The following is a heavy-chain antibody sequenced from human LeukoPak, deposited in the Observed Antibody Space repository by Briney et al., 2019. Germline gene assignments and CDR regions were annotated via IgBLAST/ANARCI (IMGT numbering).Heavy chain of an antibody. CDR1: GASIRSYY. V-gene: IGHV4-59*08. D-gene: IGHD1-26*01. CDR2: MYYSGST. CDR3: ASRYSGGYSEFDY. J-gene: IGHJ4*02. Sequence: SETLSLTCTVSGASIRSYYWSWIRQPPGKGLEWAGDMYYSGSTNYNPSLKSRVTISVDTSKNQFSLKLTSVTAADTAVYYCASRYSGGYSEFDYWGQGTLVTVSS.